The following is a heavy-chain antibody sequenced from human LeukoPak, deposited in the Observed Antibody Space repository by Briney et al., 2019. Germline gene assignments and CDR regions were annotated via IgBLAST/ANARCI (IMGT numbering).Heavy chain of an antibody. CDR1: GGSISSSY. Sequence: PSETLSLTCTVSGGSISSSYWSWIRQPPGKGLEWIGYIYYSGITNYNPSLKSRVTISLDTSKNQFSLKLNSMTAADTAVYYCARASGAFDYWGQGALVTVSS. CDR2: IYYSGIT. CDR3: ARASGAFDY. J-gene: IGHJ4*02. V-gene: IGHV4-59*01.